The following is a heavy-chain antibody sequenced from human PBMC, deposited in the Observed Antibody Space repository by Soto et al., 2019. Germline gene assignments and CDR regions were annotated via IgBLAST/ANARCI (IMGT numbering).Heavy chain of an antibody. Sequence: SETLSLTCTVSGGSISSYYWSWIRQPPGKGLEWIGYIYYSGSTNYNPPLKSRVTISVDTSKNQFSLKLSSGTAADTAVDYYARRYGYSFDYWGQGTLVTVSS. CDR3: ARRYGYSFDY. V-gene: IGHV4-59*08. CDR2: IYYSGST. D-gene: IGHD1-1*01. CDR1: GGSISSYY. J-gene: IGHJ4*02.